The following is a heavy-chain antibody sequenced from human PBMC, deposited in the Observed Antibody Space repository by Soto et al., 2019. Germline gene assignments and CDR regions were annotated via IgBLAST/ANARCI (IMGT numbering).Heavy chain of an antibody. D-gene: IGHD4-17*01. J-gene: IGHJ5*02. CDR2: IYPGDSDT. CDR3: ARTTVPAYNWFDP. Sequence: PGESRKISCKGSGYSFTSYWIGWVRQMPGKGLEWMGIIYPGDSDTRYSPSFQGQVTISADKSISTAYLQWSSLKASDTAMYYCARTTVPAYNWFDPWGQGTLVTVSS. V-gene: IGHV5-51*01. CDR1: GYSFTSYW.